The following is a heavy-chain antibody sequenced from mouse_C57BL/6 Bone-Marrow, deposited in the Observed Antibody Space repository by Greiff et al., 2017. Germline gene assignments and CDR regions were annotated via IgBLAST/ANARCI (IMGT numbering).Heavy chain of an antibody. V-gene: IGHV1-76*01. CDR1: GYTFTDYY. CDR2: IYPGSGNT. Sequence: VNLVESGAELVRPGASVKLSCKASGYTFTDYYINWVKQRPGQGLEWIARIYPGSGNTYYNEKFKGKATLTAEKSSSTAYMQLSSLTSEDSAVYFCAKDGWRLDYFDYWGQGTTLTVSS. CDR3: AKDGWRLDYFDY. J-gene: IGHJ2*01. D-gene: IGHD2-2*01.